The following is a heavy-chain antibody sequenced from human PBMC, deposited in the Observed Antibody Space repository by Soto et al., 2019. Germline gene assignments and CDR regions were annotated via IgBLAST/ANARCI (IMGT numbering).Heavy chain of an antibody. J-gene: IGHJ4*02. CDR2: ISYDGTSK. Sequence: QVQLVESGGGVVQPGTSLRLSCAASGFSFSRYSMHWVRQAPGKGLEWLAVISYDGTSKYYGDSAKGRFTISRLNSNXMXXLQLNSLRAEDTAVYYCARDPYSGYIFDSWGQGTLVTLSS. D-gene: IGHD5-12*01. CDR3: ARDPYSGYIFDS. V-gene: IGHV3-30*03. CDR1: GFSFSRYS.